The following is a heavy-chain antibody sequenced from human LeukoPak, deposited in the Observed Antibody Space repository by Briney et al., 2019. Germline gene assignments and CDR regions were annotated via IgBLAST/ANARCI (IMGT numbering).Heavy chain of an antibody. J-gene: IGHJ5*02. CDR2: IYYSGST. CDR3: AREIMVRGVIYARPHNWFDP. Sequence: SETLSLTCTVSGGSISSGDYYWSWIRQPPGKGLEWIGYIYYSGSTYYNPSLKSRVTISVDTSKDQFSLKLSSVTAADTAVYYCAREIMVRGVIYARPHNWFDPWGQGTLVTVSS. V-gene: IGHV4-30-4*08. D-gene: IGHD3-10*01. CDR1: GGSISSGDYY.